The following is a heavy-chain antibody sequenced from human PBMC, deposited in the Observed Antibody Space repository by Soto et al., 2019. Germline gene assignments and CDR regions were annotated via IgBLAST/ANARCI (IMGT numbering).Heavy chain of an antibody. V-gene: IGHV5-51*01. J-gene: IGHJ4*02. CDR1: GYSFTSYW. D-gene: IGHD3-22*01. CDR3: AGHASDRDTMIVPDY. CDR2: IYPGDSDT. Sequence: GESLKISCKGSGYSFTSYWIGWVRQMPGKGLEWMGIIYPGDSDTRYSPSFQGQVTISADKSISTAYLQWSSLKASDTAMYYCAGHASDRDTMIVPDYWGQGTLVTVSS.